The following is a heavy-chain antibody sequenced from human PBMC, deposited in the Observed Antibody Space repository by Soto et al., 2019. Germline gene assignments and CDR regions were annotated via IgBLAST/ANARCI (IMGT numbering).Heavy chain of an antibody. CDR2: IYYSGST. D-gene: IGHD3-16*01. CDR3: ARVGPRTEGEFDY. V-gene: IGHV4-59*01. CDR1: GGSISSYY. J-gene: IGHJ4*02. Sequence: SETLSLTCTVSGGSISSYYWSWIRQPPGKGLEWIGYIYYSGSTNYNPSLKSRVTISVDTSKNQFSLKLSSVTAADTAVYYCARVGPRTEGEFDYWGQGTLVTVSS.